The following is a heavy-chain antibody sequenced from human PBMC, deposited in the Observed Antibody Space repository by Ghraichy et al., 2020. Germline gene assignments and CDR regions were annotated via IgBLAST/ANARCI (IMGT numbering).Heavy chain of an antibody. Sequence: GESLNISCAASGFTFSSYAMHWVRQAPGKGLEYVSAISSNGGSTYYANSVKGRFTISRDNSKNTLYLQMGRLRAEDMAVYYCVRQLWPRWFDPWGQGTLVTVSS. CDR3: VRQLWPRWFDP. D-gene: IGHD5-18*01. J-gene: IGHJ5*02. V-gene: IGHV3-64*01. CDR1: GFTFSSYA. CDR2: ISSNGGST.